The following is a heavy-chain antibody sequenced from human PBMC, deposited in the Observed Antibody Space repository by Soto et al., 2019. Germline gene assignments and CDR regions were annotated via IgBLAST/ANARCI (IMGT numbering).Heavy chain of an antibody. D-gene: IGHD2-15*01. Sequence: QVRLKESGPGLVKPSGTLSLTCAVSGGSVESSSCWSWVRQAPGKGLEWIGAIYHSGTFNYTPSLASRESVSVDKSTNQFSLNLNAVTAADTAVYYCGRSVPAATWAYNGMYVWGQGTTITFSS. CDR1: GGSVESSSC. CDR2: IYHSGTF. J-gene: IGHJ6*02. V-gene: IGHV4-4*02. CDR3: GRSVPAATWAYNGMYV.